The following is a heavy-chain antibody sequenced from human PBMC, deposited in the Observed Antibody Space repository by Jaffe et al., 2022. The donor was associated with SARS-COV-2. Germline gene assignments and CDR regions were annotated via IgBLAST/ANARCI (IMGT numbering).Heavy chain of an antibody. D-gene: IGHD2-15*01. J-gene: IGHJ4*02. CDR1: GGSISSGSYY. V-gene: IGHV4-61*02. CDR3: ARGVDCSGGSCYTW. Sequence: QVQLQESGPGLVKPSQTLSLTCTVSGGSISSGSYYWSWIRQPAGKGLEWIGRIYTSGSTNYNPSLKSRVTISVDTSKNQFSLKLSSVTAADTAVYYCARGVDCSGGSCYTWWGQGTLVTVSS. CDR2: IYTSGST.